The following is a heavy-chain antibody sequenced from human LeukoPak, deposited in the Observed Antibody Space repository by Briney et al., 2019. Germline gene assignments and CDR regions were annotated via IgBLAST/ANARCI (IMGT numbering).Heavy chain of an antibody. D-gene: IGHD3-22*01. J-gene: IGHJ4*02. CDR3: ATFQAYANSGHLRPYFDY. CDR1: GYSLTELA. CDR2: SDPEDVKT. V-gene: IGHV1-24*01. Sequence: GASVKVSCKISGYSLTELAIHWVRQAPGKGLEWMGGSDPEDVKTSFAERFQGRVTFTEDTSTDTAFMELSRLRSDDTAVYYCATFQAYANSGHLRPYFDYWGQGTLVTVSS.